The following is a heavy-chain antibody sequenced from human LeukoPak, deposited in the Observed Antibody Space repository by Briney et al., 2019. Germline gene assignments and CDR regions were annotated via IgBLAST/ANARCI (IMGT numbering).Heavy chain of an antibody. J-gene: IGHJ4*02. CDR2: INWNGGGT. V-gene: IGHV3-20*03. Sequence: WIRQPPGKGLEWVSGINWNGGGTGYADSVKGRFTISRDNAKSSLYLQMNNLRAEDTALYYCARDGDCSSSNCPGPVAYWGQGTLVTVSS. D-gene: IGHD2-2*01. CDR3: ARDGDCSSSNCPGPVAY.